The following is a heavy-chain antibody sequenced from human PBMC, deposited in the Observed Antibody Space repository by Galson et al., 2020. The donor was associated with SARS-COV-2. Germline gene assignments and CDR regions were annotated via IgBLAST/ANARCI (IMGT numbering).Heavy chain of an antibody. CDR1: GGSISSGGYY. D-gene: IGHD4-17*01. CDR2: IDYSGSN. CDR3: ARKLRQADGYGDYVGAFDI. V-gene: IGHV4-31*11. J-gene: IGHJ3*02. Sequence: SETLSLTCAVSGGSISSGGYYWNCIRQHPGKGREWIGYIDYSGSNSYNPSRKSRVTMSVDTSKNQFSLNLSSVTAADTAVYYRARKLRQADGYGDYVGAFDIWGQGTMVIVSS.